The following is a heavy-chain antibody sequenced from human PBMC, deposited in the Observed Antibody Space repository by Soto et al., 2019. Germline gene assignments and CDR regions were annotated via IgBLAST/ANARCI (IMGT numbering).Heavy chain of an antibody. Sequence: QVQLVQSGAEVKKPGSSVKVSCKASGGTFSSYPISWVRQAPGQGLEWMGGIIPIFDTANYAQRLQGRLTITADESTGTAYMQLSSQISQDTAVYYWARGASAWLRDNWFGPWGQGNQVTVSS. V-gene: IGHV1-69*12. J-gene: IGHJ5*02. CDR1: GGTFSSYP. CDR3: ARGASAWLRDNWFGP. CDR2: IIPIFDTA. D-gene: IGHD3-10*01.